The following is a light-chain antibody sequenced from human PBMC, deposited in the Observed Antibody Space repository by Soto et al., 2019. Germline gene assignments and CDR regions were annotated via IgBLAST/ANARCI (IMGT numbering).Light chain of an antibody. CDR3: QQDDSSPLT. V-gene: IGKV3-20*01. CDR2: GAS. Sequence: EIVLTQSPGTLSLSPGERATLSCRASQSVSSSDLAWYQQKPGQAPRLLICGASSRATGIPDRFSGSGSGTDFTLTISRLEPEDFALYYCQQDDSSPLTFGGGTKVEIK. J-gene: IGKJ4*01. CDR1: QSVSSSD.